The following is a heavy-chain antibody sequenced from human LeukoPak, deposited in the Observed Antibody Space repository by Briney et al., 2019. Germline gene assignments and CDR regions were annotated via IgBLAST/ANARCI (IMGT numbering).Heavy chain of an antibody. V-gene: IGHV4-34*01. J-gene: IGHJ4*02. D-gene: IGHD3-22*01. CDR1: GGSFSGYY. CDR3: ARGPSGYYLRRGGHFDY. Sequence: KTSETLSLTCAVYGGSFSGYYWSWIRQPPGKGLEWIGEINHSGSTNYNPSLKSRVTISVDTSKNQFSLKLSSVTAADTAVYYCARGPSGYYLRRGGHFDYWGQGTLVTVSS. CDR2: INHSGST.